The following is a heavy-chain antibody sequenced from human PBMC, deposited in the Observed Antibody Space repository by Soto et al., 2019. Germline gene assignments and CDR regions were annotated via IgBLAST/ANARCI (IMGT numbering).Heavy chain of an antibody. V-gene: IGHV4-31*03. CDR3: ARSSWSYFHY. CDR2: IYDSGST. Sequence: PSETLSLTCTVSGGSISRSGYFWSWMRQHPGKGLEWIGYIYDSGSTYYNPSLKSRVSLSVDTSKNQFSLNLTSVTAADTAMYYCARSSWSYFHYWGQGTLVTVSS. D-gene: IGHD2-8*02. CDR1: GGSISRSGYF. J-gene: IGHJ4*02.